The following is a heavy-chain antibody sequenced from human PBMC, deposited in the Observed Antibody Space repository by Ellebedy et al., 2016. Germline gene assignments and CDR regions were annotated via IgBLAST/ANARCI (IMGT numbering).Heavy chain of an antibody. Sequence: GESLKISCAASGFTFSSYSMNWVRQAPGKGLEWVSSIGSSSSYIYYADSVKGRFTISRDNAKNSLYLQINSLRAEDTAVYYFARECSGGGCYSGAFDFWGQGTIVTVSS. CDR2: IGSSSSYI. CDR1: GFTFSSYS. J-gene: IGHJ3*01. D-gene: IGHD2-15*01. CDR3: ARECSGGGCYSGAFDF. V-gene: IGHV3-21*01.